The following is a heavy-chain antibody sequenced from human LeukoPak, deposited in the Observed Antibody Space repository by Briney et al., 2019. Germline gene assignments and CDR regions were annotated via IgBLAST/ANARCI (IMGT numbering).Heavy chain of an antibody. J-gene: IGHJ6*02. CDR3: GRRVSNGWDYRYGLDV. D-gene: IGHD6-19*01. Sequence: SETLSLTCTVSGGSVASTGCYWGWIRQPPGKGLEWIGSAYYTGDTYSPASLKSRLTISVDTSKNQFALTLSSVTAADTAVYYCGRRVSNGWDYRYGLDVWGQGTTVTVSS. CDR1: GGSVASTGCY. V-gene: IGHV4-39*01. CDR2: AYYTGDT.